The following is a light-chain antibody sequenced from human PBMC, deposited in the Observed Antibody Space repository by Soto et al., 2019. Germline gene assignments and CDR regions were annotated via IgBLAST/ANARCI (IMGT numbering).Light chain of an antibody. CDR3: QQYDIWPPYT. J-gene: IGKJ2*01. Sequence: PGESATLSCRASQNIRSSLAWYQQRPGQAPRLLIYDASTRATGIPPRFSGGGSGAEFTVTISSLQSEDFAIYYCQQYDIWPPYTFGQGTKVDIK. CDR1: QNIRSS. CDR2: DAS. V-gene: IGKV3-15*01.